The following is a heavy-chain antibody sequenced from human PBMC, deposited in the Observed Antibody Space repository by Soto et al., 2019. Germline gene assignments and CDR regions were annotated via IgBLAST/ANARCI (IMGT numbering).Heavy chain of an antibody. CDR2: IDWDDDK. V-gene: IGHV2-70*11. J-gene: IGHJ5*02. CDR3: ARMIVLVPAARYNWFDP. Sequence: SGPTLVNPTQTLTLTCTFSGFSLSTSGMCVSWIRQPPGKALEWLARIDWDDDKYYSTSLKTRLTISKDTSKNQVVLTMTNMDPVDTATYYCARMIVLVPAARYNWFDPWGQGTLVTVSS. CDR1: GFSLSTSGMC. D-gene: IGHD2-2*01.